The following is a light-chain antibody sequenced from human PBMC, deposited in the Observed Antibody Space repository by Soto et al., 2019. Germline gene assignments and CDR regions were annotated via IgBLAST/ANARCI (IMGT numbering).Light chain of an antibody. J-gene: IGLJ2*01. CDR1: SGHSSYA. V-gene: IGLV4-69*01. CDR3: QTWGTGIHVV. CDR2: LDSDGSH. Sequence: QLVLTQSPSASASLGASVKLTCTLSSGHSSYAIAWHQQQPEKGPRYLMKLDSDGSHTKGDAIPDRFSGSSSGAERYLTISSLQSEDEADYNCQTWGTGIHVVFGGGTKRTVL.